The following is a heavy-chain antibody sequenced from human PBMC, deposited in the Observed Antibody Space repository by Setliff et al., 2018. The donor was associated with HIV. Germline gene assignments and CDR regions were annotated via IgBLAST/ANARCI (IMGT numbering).Heavy chain of an antibody. D-gene: IGHD3-9*01. CDR1: GGSINSGCYS. CDR2: VFYTGAT. CDR3: ARGIRDSCEGSPYYSYCYMDV. Sequence: SETLSLTCTVSGGSINSGCYSWTWVRHVQGKGLEWIGFVFYTGATYSSPSLKSRITMSVDTSRNQFSLKVNSVTTADTAVYYCARGIRDSCEGSPYYSYCYMDVWGTGTTVTVSS. J-gene: IGHJ6*03. V-gene: IGHV4-31*03.